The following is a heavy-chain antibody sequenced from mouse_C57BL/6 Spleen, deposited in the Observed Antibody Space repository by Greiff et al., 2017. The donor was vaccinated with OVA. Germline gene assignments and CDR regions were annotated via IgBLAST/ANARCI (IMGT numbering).Heavy chain of an antibody. D-gene: IGHD1-1*01. V-gene: IGHV1-80*01. Sequence: QVQLQQSGAELVKPGASVKISCKASGYAFSSYWMNWVKQRPGKGLEWIGQIYPGDGDTNYNGKFKGKATLTADKSSSTAYMQLSSLTSEDSAVYFCARGYGSIYAMDYWGQGTSVTVSS. CDR2: IYPGDGDT. CDR3: ARGYGSIYAMDY. J-gene: IGHJ4*01. CDR1: GYAFSSYW.